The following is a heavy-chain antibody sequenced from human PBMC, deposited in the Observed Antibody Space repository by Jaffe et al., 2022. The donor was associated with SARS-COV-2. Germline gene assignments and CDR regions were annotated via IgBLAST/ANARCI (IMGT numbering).Heavy chain of an antibody. J-gene: IGHJ5*02. V-gene: IGHV1-2*02. D-gene: IGHD2-15*01. CDR2: INPNSGGT. Sequence: QVQLVQSGAEVKKPGASVKVSCKASGYTFTGYYMHWVRQAPGQGLEWMGWINPNSGGTNYAQKFQGRVTMTRDTSISTAYMELSRLRSDDTAVYYCARESCSGGSCYQFDPWGQGTLVTVSS. CDR3: ARESCSGGSCYQFDP. CDR1: GYTFTGYY.